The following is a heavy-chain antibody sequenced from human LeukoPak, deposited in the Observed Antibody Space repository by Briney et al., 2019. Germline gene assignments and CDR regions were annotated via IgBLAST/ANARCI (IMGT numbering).Heavy chain of an antibody. J-gene: IGHJ4*02. V-gene: IGHV3-7*01. CDR3: AREPGIAVAGTLY. D-gene: IGHD6-19*01. Sequence: GGSLRLSCAASGFTFSSYWMNWVRQAPGKGLEWVANIKQDGSEKYYVDSVKGRFTISRDNAKNSLYLQMNSLRAEDTAVYYCAREPGIAVAGTLYWGQGTLVTVSS. CDR2: IKQDGSEK. CDR1: GFTFSSYW.